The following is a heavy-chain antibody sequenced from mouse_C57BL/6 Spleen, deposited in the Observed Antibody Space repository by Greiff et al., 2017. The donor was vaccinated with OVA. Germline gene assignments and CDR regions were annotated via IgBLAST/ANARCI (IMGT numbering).Heavy chain of an antibody. D-gene: IGHD2-4*01. CDR1: GFTFTTYA. Sequence: EVMLVESGGGLVQPKGSLKLSCAASGFTFTTYAMHWVRQAPGKGLEWVARIRSKSSNYATYYADSVKDRFTISRDDSQSMLYLQMNNLKTEDTAMYYCVREYDYDRDYYAMDYWGQGTSVTVSS. CDR2: IRSKSSNYAT. CDR3: VREYDYDRDYYAMDY. V-gene: IGHV10-3*01. J-gene: IGHJ4*01.